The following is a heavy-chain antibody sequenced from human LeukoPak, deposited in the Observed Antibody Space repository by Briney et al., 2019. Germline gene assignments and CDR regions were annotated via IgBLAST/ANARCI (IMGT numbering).Heavy chain of an antibody. D-gene: IGHD6-6*01. V-gene: IGHV1-69*05. CDR1: GGTFSSYA. CDR3: CAGGNRAALDY. Sequence: SVKVSCKASGGTFSSYAISWVRQAPGQGLEWMGGIIPIFGTANYAQKFQGRVTITTDESTSTAYMELSSLGSEDTAVYYCCAGGNRAALDYWGQGTLVTVSS. CDR2: IIPIFGTA. J-gene: IGHJ4*02.